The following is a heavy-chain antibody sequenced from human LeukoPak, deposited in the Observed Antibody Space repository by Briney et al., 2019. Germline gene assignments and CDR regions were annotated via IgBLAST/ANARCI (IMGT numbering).Heavy chain of an antibody. J-gene: IGHJ4*02. CDR2: IYSDGST. Sequence: GGSLRLSCVASGFVFSTSAMNWVRQAPGKGLEWVSIIYSDGSTYYADSVKGRFTISRDNSKNTLYLQMNSLRAEDTAVYYCARNAAGRGGPFDYWGQGTLVTVSS. D-gene: IGHD3-10*01. CDR3: ARNAAGRGGPFDY. CDR1: GFVFSTSA. V-gene: IGHV3-66*01.